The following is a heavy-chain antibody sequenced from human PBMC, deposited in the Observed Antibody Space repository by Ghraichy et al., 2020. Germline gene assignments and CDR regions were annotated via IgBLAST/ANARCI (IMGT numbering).Heavy chain of an antibody. D-gene: IGHD6-19*01. V-gene: IGHV6-1*01. CDR1: GDSVSSNSAA. CDR2: TYYRSKWSN. Sequence: SQTLSLTCAISGDSVSSNSAAWNWIRQSPSRGLEWLGRTYYRSKWSNEYALSVKSRITINPDTSKNQFCLQLNSVTPEDTAVYYCARGLAGITYWYFDLWGRGTLVTVSS. J-gene: IGHJ2*01. CDR3: ARGLAGITYWYFDL.